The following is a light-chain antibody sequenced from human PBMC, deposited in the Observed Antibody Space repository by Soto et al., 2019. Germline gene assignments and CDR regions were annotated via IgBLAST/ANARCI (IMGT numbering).Light chain of an antibody. CDR2: DVS. CDR1: SSDVGVYNY. J-gene: IGLJ1*01. CDR3: CSYAGSYTFV. Sequence: QSALTQPRAVSGSPGKSVTISCTGTSSDVGVYNYVSWYQQYPGKAPKIMIYDVSQRPSGVPDRFSGSKSDNTASLTISGLQAEDEADYYCCSYAGSYTFVFGIGTKVTVL. V-gene: IGLV2-11*01.